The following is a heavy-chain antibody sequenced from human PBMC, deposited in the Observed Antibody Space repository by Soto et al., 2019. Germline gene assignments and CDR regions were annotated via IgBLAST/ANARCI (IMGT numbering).Heavy chain of an antibody. Sequence: GGSLRLSCTVSAVSEFSFSDQYMDWVRQAPGKGLEWVGRSRNRVNNFSTAYAASVQGRFTISRDESKNTVYLQMHSLKTDDTAVYYCSRVGPSAKSPDYWGQGTLVTVSS. D-gene: IGHD2-15*01. V-gene: IGHV3-72*01. CDR1: AVSEFSFSDQY. CDR2: SRNRVNNFST. J-gene: IGHJ4*02. CDR3: SRVGPSAKSPDY.